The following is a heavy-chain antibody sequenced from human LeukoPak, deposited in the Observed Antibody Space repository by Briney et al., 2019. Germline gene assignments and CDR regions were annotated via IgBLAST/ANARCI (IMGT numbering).Heavy chain of an antibody. D-gene: IGHD6-19*01. CDR3: ARDSGWSKFDY. J-gene: IGHJ4*02. CDR2: ISAYNGNT. Sequence: GASVKVSCKASGYTFTNYAISWVRQAPGQGLEWMGWISAYNGNTNYAQNLQGRVTMTRDTSTSTVYMELSSRRSEDTAVYYCARDSGWSKFDYWGQGTLVTVSS. V-gene: IGHV1-18*01. CDR1: GYTFTNYA.